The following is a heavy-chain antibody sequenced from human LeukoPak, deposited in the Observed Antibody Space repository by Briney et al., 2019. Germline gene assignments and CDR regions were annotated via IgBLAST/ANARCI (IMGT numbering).Heavy chain of an antibody. CDR3: ARTANDYGDYEGWNWFDP. CDR1: GGTFSSYA. CDR2: IIPIFGTA. Sequence: SVKVSCKASGGTFSSYAISWVRQAPGQGLEWTGGIIPIFGTANYAQKFQGRVTITADESTSTAYMELSSLRSEDTAVYYCARTANDYGDYEGWNWFDPWGQGTLVTVSS. J-gene: IGHJ5*02. D-gene: IGHD4-17*01. V-gene: IGHV1-69*13.